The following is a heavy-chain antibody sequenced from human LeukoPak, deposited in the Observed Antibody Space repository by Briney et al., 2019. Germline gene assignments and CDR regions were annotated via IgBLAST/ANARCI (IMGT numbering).Heavy chain of an antibody. V-gene: IGHV3-30-3*01. CDR3: ARDDTLEQTLILFLYYGMDV. CDR2: ISYDGSNK. J-gene: IGHJ6*02. CDR1: GFTFSSYA. D-gene: IGHD1-1*01. Sequence: PGGSLRLSCAASGFTFSSYAMHWVCQAPGKGLEWVAVISYDGSNKYYADSVKGRFTISRDNSKNTLYLQMNSLRAEDTAVYYCARDDTLEQTLILFLYYGMDVWGQGTTVTVSS.